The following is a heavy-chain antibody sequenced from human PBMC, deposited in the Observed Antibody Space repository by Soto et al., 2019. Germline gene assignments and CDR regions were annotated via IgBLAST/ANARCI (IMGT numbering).Heavy chain of an antibody. J-gene: IGHJ4*02. CDR2: ISHDGSNK. D-gene: IGHD5-12*01. V-gene: IGHV3-30*18. Sequence: PRLSCAASGFTFSSYGMHWVRQAPGKGLEWVAVISHDGSNKYYADSVKGRFTISRDNSKNTLYLQMNSLRAEDTAVYYCAKDRGYSGYDSLDYWGQGTLVTVSS. CDR3: AKDRGYSGYDSLDY. CDR1: GFTFSSYG.